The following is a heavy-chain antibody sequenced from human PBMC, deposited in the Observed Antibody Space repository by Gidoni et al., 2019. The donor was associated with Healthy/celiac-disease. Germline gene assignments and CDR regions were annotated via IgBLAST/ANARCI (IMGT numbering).Heavy chain of an antibody. Sequence: EVQLVASGGGLVQPGRSLRLSCAASGFTFDDYAMPCVRQAPGKGLEWVSGISWKSGSIGYADSVKGRFTIARDNAKNSLYLQMNSLGAEDTALYYCARVVEWRIPGGMDVWGQGTTVTVSS. CDR2: ISWKSGSI. V-gene: IGHV3-9*01. CDR1: GFTFDDYA. D-gene: IGHD2-15*01. J-gene: IGHJ6*02. CDR3: ARVVEWRIPGGMDV.